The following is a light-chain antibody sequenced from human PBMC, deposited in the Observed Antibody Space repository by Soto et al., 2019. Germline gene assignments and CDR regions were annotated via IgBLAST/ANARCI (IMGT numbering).Light chain of an antibody. CDR1: QSVSSN. CDR3: QQYNNWPQT. J-gene: IGKJ4*01. CDR2: GAS. V-gene: IGKV3-15*01. Sequence: EIVLPQSPATLSLSPGARAPLSGRASQSVSSNLAWYQQKPGQAPRLLIYGASTRATGIPARFSGSGSGTEFTLTISSLQPEDFAVYYCQQYNNWPQTFGRGTKVDIK.